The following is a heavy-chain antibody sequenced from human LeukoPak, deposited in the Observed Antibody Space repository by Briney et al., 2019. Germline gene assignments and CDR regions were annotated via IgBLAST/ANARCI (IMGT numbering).Heavy chain of an antibody. CDR1: GGSISSYY. D-gene: IGHD6-19*01. CDR3: ARGADWFDP. J-gene: IGHJ5*02. Sequence: SETLSLTCTVSGGSISSYYWSWIRQPPGKGLEWIGYIYYSGSTNYNPSLKSRVTISVDTSKNQFSLKLSSVTAADTAVYYCARGADWFDPWGQGTLATVSS. V-gene: IGHV4-59*01. CDR2: IYYSGST.